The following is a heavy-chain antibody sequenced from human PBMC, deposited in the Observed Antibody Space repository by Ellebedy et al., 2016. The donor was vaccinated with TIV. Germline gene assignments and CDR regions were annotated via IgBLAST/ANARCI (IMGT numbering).Heavy chain of an antibody. CDR2: IYHMGSA. CDR1: GASVSDHY. D-gene: IGHD3-16*01. CDR3: ARDVASSATRGPWFDP. Sequence: SETLSLXCTVSGASVSDHYWSWIRQPPGKGLEWIGDIYHMGSANYNPSLKSRVTISMDTSKNQFSLTLFSVTPADTAVYYCARDVASSATRGPWFDPWGQGARVTISS. J-gene: IGHJ5*02. V-gene: IGHV4-59*02.